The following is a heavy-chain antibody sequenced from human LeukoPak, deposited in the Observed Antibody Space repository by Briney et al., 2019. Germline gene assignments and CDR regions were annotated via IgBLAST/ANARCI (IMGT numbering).Heavy chain of an antibody. CDR1: GFTVSSNY. CDR2: IYSGGST. D-gene: IGHD3-22*01. Sequence: GGSLRLSCAASGFTVSSNYMSWVRQAPGKGLEWVSVIYSGGSTYYADSVKGRFTISRDNSKNTLYLQMNSLRAEDTAVYYCAREVSGAYDSSYYFDYWGQGTLVTVSS. V-gene: IGHV3-66*01. J-gene: IGHJ4*02. CDR3: AREVSGAYDSSYYFDY.